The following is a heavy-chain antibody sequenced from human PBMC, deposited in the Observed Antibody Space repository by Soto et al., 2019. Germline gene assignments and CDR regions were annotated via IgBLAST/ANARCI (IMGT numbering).Heavy chain of an antibody. CDR2: INNDGSST. J-gene: IGHJ6*02. D-gene: IGHD2-21*01. V-gene: IGHV3-74*01. CDR1: GFTFSSYW. Sequence: LRLSCAASGFTFSSYWMHWVRQAPGKGLVWVSRINNDGSSTSYADSVKGRFTISRDNAKSTLYLEMSSLRAEDTAVYYCARDPLIGDTDYGLDVWGQGTTVTVSS. CDR3: ARDPLIGDTDYGLDV.